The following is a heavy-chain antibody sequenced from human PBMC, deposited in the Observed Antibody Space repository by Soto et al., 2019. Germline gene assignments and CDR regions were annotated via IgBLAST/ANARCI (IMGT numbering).Heavy chain of an antibody. CDR1: GFTFSIYA. Sequence: PGGSLRLSCAASGFTFSIYAMSWVRQPPGKGLEWVSVFSAGGDSTYYADSVKGRFTISRDNSKNTLYLQMNSLRAEDTAVYYCAMDQGTGNYGRFDYWGQGTLVTVSS. CDR2: FSAGGDST. D-gene: IGHD3-16*01. J-gene: IGHJ4*02. CDR3: AMDQGTGNYGRFDY. V-gene: IGHV3-23*01.